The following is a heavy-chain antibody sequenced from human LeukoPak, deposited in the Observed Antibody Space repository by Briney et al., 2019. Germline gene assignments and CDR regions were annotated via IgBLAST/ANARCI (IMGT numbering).Heavy chain of an antibody. Sequence: PGGSLRLSCAASGFTFSSYAMSWVRQAPGKGLEWVSAISGSGGSTYYADSVKGRFTISRDNSKNTLYLQMNSLRAEDTAVYYCAKSPTGVSCRSGGSCYSDYWGQETLVTVSS. CDR1: GFTFSSYA. V-gene: IGHV3-23*01. D-gene: IGHD2-15*01. CDR2: ISGSGGST. CDR3: AKSPTGVSCRSGGSCYSDY. J-gene: IGHJ4*02.